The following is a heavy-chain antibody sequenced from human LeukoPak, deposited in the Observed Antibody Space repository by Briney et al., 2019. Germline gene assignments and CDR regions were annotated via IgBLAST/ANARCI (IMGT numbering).Heavy chain of an antibody. CDR1: GFTFSSYS. CDR3: ARADFWSGYDMDV. V-gene: IGHV3-48*04. D-gene: IGHD3-3*01. CDR2: ISSSSSTI. J-gene: IGHJ6*03. Sequence: GGSLRLSCAASGFTFSSYSMNWVRQAPGKGLEWVSYISSSSSTIYYADSVKGRFTISSDNAKNSLYLQMNSLRAEDTAVYYCARADFWSGYDMDVWGKGTTVTVSS.